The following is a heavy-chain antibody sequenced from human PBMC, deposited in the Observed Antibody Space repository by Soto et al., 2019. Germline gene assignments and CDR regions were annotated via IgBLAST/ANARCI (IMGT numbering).Heavy chain of an antibody. CDR2: IIDDGGRA. Sequence: GGSLRLSCSASGFTFNRYAMSWVRQAPGKGLEWVSAIIDDGGRAYYADSVKGRFTISRDDSKNTLSLQMNGLRAEDTAVYYCAKDKMEQWLVGGYFDYWGQGTQVTVSS. J-gene: IGHJ4*02. D-gene: IGHD6-19*01. CDR3: AKDKMEQWLVGGYFDY. V-gene: IGHV3-23*01. CDR1: GFTFNRYA.